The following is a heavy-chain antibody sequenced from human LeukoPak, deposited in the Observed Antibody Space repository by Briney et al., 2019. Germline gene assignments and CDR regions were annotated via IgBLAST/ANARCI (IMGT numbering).Heavy chain of an antibody. CDR1: GGSISSYY. CDR2: IHTSGST. Sequence: SETLSLTCTVSGGSISSYYWSWIRQPAGKGLEWIGRIHTSGSTNYSPSLKSRVTMSVDTSKNQFSLKLSSVTAADTAVYYCAKDGRAVGTTHFDYWGQGTLVTVSS. J-gene: IGHJ4*02. V-gene: IGHV4-4*07. CDR3: AKDGRAVGTTHFDY. D-gene: IGHD1-26*01.